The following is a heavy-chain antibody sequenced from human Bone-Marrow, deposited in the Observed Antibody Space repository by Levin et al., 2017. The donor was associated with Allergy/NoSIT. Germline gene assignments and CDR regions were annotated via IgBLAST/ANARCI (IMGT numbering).Heavy chain of an antibody. CDR3: ARDVWYCSSTCTVNDAFDT. J-gene: IGHJ3*02. V-gene: IGHV3-74*03. D-gene: IGHD2-2*01. CDR1: GFPFNNYW. Sequence: GGSLRLSCAASGFPFNNYWMHWVRQVPGKGLVWVSRINRDGTTTTYADSVKGRFTISRDNAKNTLYLQMESLSADDTAWYYCARDVWYCSSTCTVNDAFDTWGQGTMVTVSS. CDR2: INRDGTTT.